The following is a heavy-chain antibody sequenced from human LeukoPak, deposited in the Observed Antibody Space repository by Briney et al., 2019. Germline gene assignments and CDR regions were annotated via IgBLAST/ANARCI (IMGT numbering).Heavy chain of an antibody. D-gene: IGHD1-26*01. J-gene: IGHJ4*02. Sequence: GGSLRLSCIGSGFTFSNYEMNWVRQAPGKGLEWVSYISLSGSTIYYADSVRGRFTISRDNTKNSLYLQMNSPRAEDTAVYFCARDGRQWEQRPFDYWGQGTLVTVSS. CDR1: GFTFSNYE. CDR3: ARDGRQWEQRPFDY. CDR2: ISLSGSTI. V-gene: IGHV3-48*03.